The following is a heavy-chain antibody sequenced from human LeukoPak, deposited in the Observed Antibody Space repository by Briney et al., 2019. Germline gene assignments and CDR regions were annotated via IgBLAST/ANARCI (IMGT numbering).Heavy chain of an antibody. J-gene: IGHJ4*02. CDR2: IIPSGHTT. CDR3: AKDDRWLQFCC. V-gene: IGHV3-23*01. D-gene: IGHD5-24*01. Sequence: PGGTLRLSCAGSGFPFSIHGMNWVRQAPGKGLEWVSGIIPSGHTTYYADSVRGRFTISRDNSRNTLYLQMNSLRAEDTAVYYCAKDDRWLQFCCWGQGTLVTVSA. CDR1: GFPFSIHG.